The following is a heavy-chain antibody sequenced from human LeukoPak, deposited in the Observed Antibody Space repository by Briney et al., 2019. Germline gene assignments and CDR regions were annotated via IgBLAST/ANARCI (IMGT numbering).Heavy chain of an antibody. J-gene: IGHJ5*02. CDR2: IIPILGIA. CDR1: GGTFSSYA. CDR3: VRDTSPLPA. Sequence: GASVKVSCKASGGTFSSYAISWVRQAPGQGLEWMGRIIPILGIANYAQKFQDRVTITADESTSTAYMELRSLKSEDTAVYYCVRDTSPLPAWGQGTLVTVSS. V-gene: IGHV1-69*04.